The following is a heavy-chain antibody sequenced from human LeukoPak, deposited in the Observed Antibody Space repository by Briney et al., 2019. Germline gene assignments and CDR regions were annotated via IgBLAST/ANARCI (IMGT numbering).Heavy chain of an antibody. J-gene: IGHJ6*02. V-gene: IGHV1-2*02. CDR1: GYTFTGYY. CDR3: ARDLSSSSGYYFPYGMDV. CDR2: INPNSGGT. D-gene: IGHD3-22*01. Sequence: ASVKVSCKASGYTFTGYYMHWVRQAPGQGLEWMGWINPNSGGTNYAQKFQGRVTMTRDTSISRAYMELSRLRSDDTAVYYCARDLSSSSGYYFPYGMDVWGQGTTVTVSS.